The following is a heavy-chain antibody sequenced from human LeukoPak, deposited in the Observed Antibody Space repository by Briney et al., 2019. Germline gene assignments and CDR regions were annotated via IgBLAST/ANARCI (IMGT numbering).Heavy chain of an antibody. CDR2: INPNSGGT. Sequence: ASVNVSCTASGYTFTGYYMHWVRQTPGEGLEWMGWINPNSGGTNYAQKFQGRVTMTRDTSISTAYMELSRLRSDDTAVYYCARERKWERPSNWGQGTLVTVSS. D-gene: IGHD1-26*01. CDR3: ARERKWERPSN. CDR1: GYTFTGYY. V-gene: IGHV1-2*02. J-gene: IGHJ4*02.